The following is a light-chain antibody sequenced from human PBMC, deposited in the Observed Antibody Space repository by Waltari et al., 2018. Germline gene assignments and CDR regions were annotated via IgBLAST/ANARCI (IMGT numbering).Light chain of an antibody. J-gene: IGLJ2*01. CDR2: RSD. CDR3: ATWDDSLNAWI. Sequence: QSLLTQPPSISGAPGQRVAISCSGGTSNIGRHSVNGYGQVLRATPKLLMYRSDQRPSGVSDRFSGSKFGTSASLAITGLLSADEADYICATWDDSLNAWIFGGGTRLTVL. CDR1: TSNIGRHS. V-gene: IGLV1-44*01.